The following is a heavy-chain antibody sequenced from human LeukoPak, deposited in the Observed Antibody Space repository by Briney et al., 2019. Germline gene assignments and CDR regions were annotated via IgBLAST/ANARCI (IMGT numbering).Heavy chain of an antibody. D-gene: IGHD6-19*01. CDR2: INPNSGGT. CDR3: AGVPSSGWYFRDDY. Sequence: GASVKVSCKASGYTFTGYYMHWVRQAPGQGLEWMGWINPNSGGTNYAQKFQGRVTMTRDTSISTAYMELSRLRSDDTAVYYSAGVPSSGWYFRDDYWGQGTLVTVSS. J-gene: IGHJ4*02. CDR1: GYTFTGYY. V-gene: IGHV1-2*02.